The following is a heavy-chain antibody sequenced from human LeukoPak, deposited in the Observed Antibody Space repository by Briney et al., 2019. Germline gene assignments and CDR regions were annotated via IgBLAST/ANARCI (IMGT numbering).Heavy chain of an antibody. V-gene: IGHV3-23*01. CDR2: ISDSGGST. D-gene: IGHD3-3*01. Sequence: GGSLRLSCAVSGITLSNYDMSWVRQAPGKGLEWVAGISDSGGSTNYADSVKGRFTISRDNSKNSLYLQMNSLRTEDTALYYCAKGFSVLASKHYYYFYGMDVWGQGTTVTVSS. CDR1: GITLSNYD. CDR3: AKGFSVLASKHYYYFYGMDV. J-gene: IGHJ6*02.